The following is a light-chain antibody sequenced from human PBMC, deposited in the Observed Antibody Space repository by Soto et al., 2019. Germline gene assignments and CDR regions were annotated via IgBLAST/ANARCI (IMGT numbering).Light chain of an antibody. CDR3: SSYTTSNTRQIV. Sequence: QSALTQPAPVFGSPGQSITISCTGNSKEVRGYNHVSWYQHHPGKAPKLIIYDVSNRPSGVSIRFSGSKSDNTASLTISGLQPEDEADYHCSSYTTSNTRQIVFGTGTKVTVL. J-gene: IGLJ1*01. CDR1: SKEVRGYNH. CDR2: DVS. V-gene: IGLV2-14*03.